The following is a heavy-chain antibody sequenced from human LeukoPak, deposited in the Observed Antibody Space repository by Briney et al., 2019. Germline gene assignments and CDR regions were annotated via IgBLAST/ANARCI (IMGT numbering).Heavy chain of an antibody. V-gene: IGHV4-59*01. CDR1: GDSINTYF. CDR2: TSHSGST. D-gene: IGHD6-19*01. Sequence: PSETLSLTCNVSGDSINTYFWNWIRQPPGKGPEWLGYTSHSGSTNYNPSLKSRLTMSVDMSKNQFSLRLTSATAADTAVYFCAKSGWLRRAFFQDWGQGILVTVPS. CDR3: AKSGWLRRAFFQD. J-gene: IGHJ1*01.